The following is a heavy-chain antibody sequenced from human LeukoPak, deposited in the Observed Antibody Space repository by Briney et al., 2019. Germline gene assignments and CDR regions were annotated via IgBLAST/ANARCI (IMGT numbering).Heavy chain of an antibody. CDR1: GGSISSYY. CDR3: ARGLGATVGWFDP. D-gene: IGHD1-26*01. J-gene: IGHJ5*02. Sequence: SETLSLTCTVYGGSISSYYWSWIRQPPGKGLEWIGYIYYSGSTNYNPSLKSRVTISVDTSKNQFSLKLSSVTAADTAVYYCARGLGATVGWFDPWGQGTLVTVSS. V-gene: IGHV4-59*01. CDR2: IYYSGST.